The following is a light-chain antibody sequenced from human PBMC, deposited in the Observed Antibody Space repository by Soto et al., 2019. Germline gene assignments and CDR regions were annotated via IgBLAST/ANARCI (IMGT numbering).Light chain of an antibody. V-gene: IGKV3-20*01. Sequence: LVMTQSPATLSVSPGERATLSCRASQSVGSGLSWYQQKPGQAPRLLIYGASSRATGIPDRFSGSGSGTDFTLTISRLEPEDFAVYYCQQYGSSPRTFGQGTKVDIK. CDR2: GAS. CDR1: QSVGSG. CDR3: QQYGSSPRT. J-gene: IGKJ1*01.